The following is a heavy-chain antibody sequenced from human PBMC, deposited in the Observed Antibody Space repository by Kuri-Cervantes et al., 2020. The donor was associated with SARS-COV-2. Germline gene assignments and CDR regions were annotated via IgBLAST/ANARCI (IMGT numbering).Heavy chain of an antibody. D-gene: IGHD4-17*01. Sequence: SETLSLTCTVSGGSISSYYWSWIRQPPGKGLEWIGYIYYSGSTNYNPSLKSRVTISVDTSKNQFSLKLSSVTAADTAVYYCARPRYGDYDGAFDIWGQGTTVTVSS. CDR1: GGSISSYY. V-gene: IGHV4-59*12. CDR3: ARPRYGDYDGAFDI. J-gene: IGHJ3*02. CDR2: IYYSGST.